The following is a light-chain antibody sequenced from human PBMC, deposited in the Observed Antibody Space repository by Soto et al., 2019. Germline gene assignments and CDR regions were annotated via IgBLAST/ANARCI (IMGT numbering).Light chain of an antibody. J-gene: IGKJ1*01. CDR3: QQYGASPWT. V-gene: IGKV3-20*01. Sequence: EIVMTQSPATLSVSPGVRATLSCRASQSVSNNLAWYQQKPGQAPRLLIYDTSTRATGIPDRFSGSGSGTDFTLTISRLEPEDFAVYHCQQYGASPWTFGQGTKVDIK. CDR1: QSVSNN. CDR2: DTS.